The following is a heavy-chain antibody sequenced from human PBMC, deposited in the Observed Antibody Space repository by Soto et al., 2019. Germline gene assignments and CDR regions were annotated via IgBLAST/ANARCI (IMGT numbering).Heavy chain of an antibody. Sequence: PSETLSLTCTVSGGSINSIYWSWIRQPPGKGLEWIGYGYYSGSTNYNPSLKSRVTISIDTSKNQFSLNVSFITAADTAVYYCARGLGSHYFYMDVWAKGTTVTVSS. CDR1: GGSINSIY. V-gene: IGHV4-59*08. J-gene: IGHJ6*03. CDR3: ARGLGSHYFYMDV. CDR2: GYYSGST.